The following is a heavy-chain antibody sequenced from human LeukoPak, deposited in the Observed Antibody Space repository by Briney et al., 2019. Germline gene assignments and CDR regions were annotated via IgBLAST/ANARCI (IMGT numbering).Heavy chain of an antibody. V-gene: IGHV3-74*01. CDR1: GFNFSSYW. Sequence: PGESLRLSCAVSGFNFSSYWIHWVRQAPGKGLVWVSLINTDGSATTYGDSAKGRFTVSRHNDKNTLFLDMNSLRVEDTAVYYCARGTAATAGIDYWGQGTLVTVFS. CDR2: INTDGSAT. CDR3: ARGTAATAGIDY. J-gene: IGHJ4*02. D-gene: IGHD6-13*01.